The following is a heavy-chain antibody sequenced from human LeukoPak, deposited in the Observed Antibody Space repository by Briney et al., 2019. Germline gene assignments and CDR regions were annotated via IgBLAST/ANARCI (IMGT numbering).Heavy chain of an antibody. Sequence: GASVKVSCKASGYTFTSYGISWVRQAPGQGLEWMGWISAYNGNTSYAQKLQGRVTMTTDTSTSTAYMELRSLRSDDTAVYYCARAPYYDFWSGYHFDYWGQGTLVTVSS. V-gene: IGHV1-18*01. D-gene: IGHD3-3*01. J-gene: IGHJ4*02. CDR1: GYTFTSYG. CDR2: ISAYNGNT. CDR3: ARAPYYDFWSGYHFDY.